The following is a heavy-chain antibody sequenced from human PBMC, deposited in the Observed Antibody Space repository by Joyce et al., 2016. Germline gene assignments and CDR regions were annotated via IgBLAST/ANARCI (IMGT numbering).Heavy chain of an antibody. V-gene: IGHV3-30-3*01. CDR3: ARGTTVTRVGNWFDP. D-gene: IGHD4-17*01. CDR2: ISSDGSNK. CDR1: GFSFSQFS. J-gene: IGHJ5*02. Sequence: QVQLVESGGGVGQPGRSLTLSCAASGFSFSQFSMVWIRQAPGKGLEWAAVISSDGSNKYYADSAKGRFIISRDNSKNTLNLQMTGLRSDDTGVYYCARGTTVTRVGNWFDPWGQGTLVTVSS.